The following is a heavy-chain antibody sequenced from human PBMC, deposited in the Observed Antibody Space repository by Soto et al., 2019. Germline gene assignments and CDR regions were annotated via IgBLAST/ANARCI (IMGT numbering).Heavy chain of an antibody. CDR3: AREVNSSPARGPNWFDP. CDR2: TYPSGTT. Sequence: QVQLQESGPGLVQPSGTLSLTCAVSGDSINNSHWWSWVRQTPGKGLEWIGETYPSGTTNYNPSLKNRVTISIDKSKNQFSLKMNSVTAADTAVYYCAREVNSSPARGPNWFDPWGQGTLVTVSS. D-gene: IGHD6-13*01. CDR1: GDSINNSHW. J-gene: IGHJ5*02. V-gene: IGHV4-4*02.